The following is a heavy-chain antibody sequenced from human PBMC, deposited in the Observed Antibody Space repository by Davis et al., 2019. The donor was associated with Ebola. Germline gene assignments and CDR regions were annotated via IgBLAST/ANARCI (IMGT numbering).Heavy chain of an antibody. V-gene: IGHV3-48*03. D-gene: IGHD2-2*01. J-gene: IGHJ4*02. CDR3: ARGKGTQDIVVEPAANPFERLHFFDY. Sequence: GESLKISCAASGFSFSSYEMNWVRQAPGKGLEWVSYINSGGSTIYYADSVRGRFTISRDNAKNSLYLQMNSLRAEDTALYYCARGKGTQDIVVEPAANPFERLHFFDYWGRGTLVSVAS. CDR1: GFSFSSYE. CDR2: INSGGSTI.